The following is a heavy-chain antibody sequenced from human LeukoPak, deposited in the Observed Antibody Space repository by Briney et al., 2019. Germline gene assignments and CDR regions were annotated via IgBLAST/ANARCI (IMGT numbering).Heavy chain of an antibody. J-gene: IGHJ2*01. CDR2: IYYTGSA. D-gene: IGHD5-24*01. Sequence: SETLSLTCTVSGGFINTPSYHWGWLRQSPGKGPEWIGSIYYTGSASSNPSLNSRVTMSVDTSKKQFSLKLNSMTAADTAVYYCARHVRWLQLTLYFDIWGRGTLVTVSS. CDR1: GGFINTPSYH. CDR3: ARHVRWLQLTLYFDI. V-gene: IGHV4-39*01.